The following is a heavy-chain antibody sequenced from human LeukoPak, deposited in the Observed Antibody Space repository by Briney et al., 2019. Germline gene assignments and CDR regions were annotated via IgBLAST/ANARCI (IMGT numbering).Heavy chain of an antibody. CDR3: AKGGWGTVLDY. J-gene: IGHJ4*02. D-gene: IGHD3-16*01. Sequence: GGSLRLSCAASGFTFSNYPMPWVRQAPGKGLEWVSTISGSGDSTYYSDSVKGRFTISRDNSENTLYLQLNSLRAEDTAVYYCAKGGWGTVLDYWGQGTLVTVSP. V-gene: IGHV3-23*01. CDR1: GFTFSNYP. CDR2: ISGSGDST.